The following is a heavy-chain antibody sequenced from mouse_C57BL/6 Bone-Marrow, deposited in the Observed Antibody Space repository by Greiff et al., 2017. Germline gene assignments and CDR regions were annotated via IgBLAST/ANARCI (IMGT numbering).Heavy chain of an antibody. V-gene: IGHV5-4*01. CDR2: ISDGGSYT. D-gene: IGHD2-4*01. J-gene: IGHJ3*01. CDR3: ARDKGMITRFAY. Sequence: EVQRVESGGGLVKPGGSLKLSCAASGFTFSSYAMSWVRQTPEKRLEWVATISDGGSYTYYPDNVKGRFTISRDNAKNNLYLQMSHLKSEDTAMYYCARDKGMITRFAYWGQGTLVTVSA. CDR1: GFTFSSYA.